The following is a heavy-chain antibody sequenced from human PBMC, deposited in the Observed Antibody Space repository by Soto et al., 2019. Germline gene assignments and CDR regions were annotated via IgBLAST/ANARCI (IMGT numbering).Heavy chain of an antibody. J-gene: IGHJ5*02. Sequence: GASVKVSCKASGGTFSSYAISWVRQAPGQGLEWMGGIIPIFGTANYAQKFQGRVTITADESTSTAYMELSSLRSEDTAVYYCARDLLRWFDPWGQGTLVTVSS. CDR1: GGTFSSYA. V-gene: IGHV1-69*13. CDR2: IIPIFGTA. CDR3: ARDLLRWFDP. D-gene: IGHD2-15*01.